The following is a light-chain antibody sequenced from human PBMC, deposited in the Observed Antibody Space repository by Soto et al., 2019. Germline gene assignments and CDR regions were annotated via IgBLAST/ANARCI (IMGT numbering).Light chain of an antibody. CDR2: WAS. V-gene: IGKV4-1*01. J-gene: IGKJ4*01. Sequence: DIVMTQSPDSLAVSLGERATINCKSSQSVLYSSNNKNYLAWYQQKPGQPPKLLIYWASTRESGVPDRFSGSGSGTDFTLTISSLQAEDVYVYCCQQYYSTPLTFGGGTKVVIK. CDR1: QSVLYSSNNKNY. CDR3: QQYYSTPLT.